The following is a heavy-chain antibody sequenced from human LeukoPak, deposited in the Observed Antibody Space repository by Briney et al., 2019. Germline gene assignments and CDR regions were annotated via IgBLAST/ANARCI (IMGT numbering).Heavy chain of an antibody. D-gene: IGHD1-26*01. CDR2: MYYSGST. V-gene: IGHV4-39*01. Sequence: SETLSLTCTVSGGSISGNSYFWGXIRXPPGKGLEWIVSMYYSGSTYYNPSLKSRVTVSVDTSKNQFSLKLSSVTSTDTAVYYCATIVGSTKVDDWGQGTLVTVSS. CDR3: ATIVGSTKVDD. J-gene: IGHJ4*02. CDR1: GGSISGNSYF.